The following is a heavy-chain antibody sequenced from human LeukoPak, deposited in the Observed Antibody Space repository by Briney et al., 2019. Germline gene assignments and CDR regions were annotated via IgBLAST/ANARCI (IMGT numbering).Heavy chain of an antibody. CDR3: ARDSAWFGELFHY. Sequence: GASVKVSCKASGYTFTGYYMHWVRQAPGQGLEWMGWINPSSGGTNYAQKFQGRVTMTRDTSISTAYMELSRLRSDDTAVYYCARDSAWFGELFHYWGQGTLVTVSS. CDR1: GYTFTGYY. V-gene: IGHV1-2*02. J-gene: IGHJ4*02. CDR2: INPSSGGT. D-gene: IGHD3-10*01.